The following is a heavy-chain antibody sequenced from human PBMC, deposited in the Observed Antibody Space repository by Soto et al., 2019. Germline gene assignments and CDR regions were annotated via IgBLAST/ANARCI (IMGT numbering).Heavy chain of an antibody. D-gene: IGHD6-13*01. V-gene: IGHV3-30*18. CDR3: AKDRRGSSPESAFDY. J-gene: IGHJ4*02. CDR2: ISYDGSNK. CDR1: GFTFSSYG. Sequence: QVQLVESGGGVVQPGRSLRLSCAASGFTFSSYGMHWVRQAPGKGLEWVAVISYDGSNKYYADSVKGRFTISRDNSKNTLYLQMNSLRAEDTAVYYCAKDRRGSSPESAFDYRGQGTLVTVSS.